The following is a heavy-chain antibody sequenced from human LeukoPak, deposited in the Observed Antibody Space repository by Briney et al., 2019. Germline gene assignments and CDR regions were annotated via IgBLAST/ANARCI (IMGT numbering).Heavy chain of an antibody. V-gene: IGHV3-48*03. Sequence: GGSLRLACAASGFTFSSFEMNWVRQAPGKGLEWVSKISSSSSTIYNADSVKGRFTVSRDNAKNSLYLQMNSLRAEDTAVYYCASYDGFTQDRGDYWGQGTLVTVSS. J-gene: IGHJ4*02. CDR1: GFTFSSFE. CDR3: ASYDGFTQDRGDY. D-gene: IGHD3-22*01. CDR2: ISSSSSTI.